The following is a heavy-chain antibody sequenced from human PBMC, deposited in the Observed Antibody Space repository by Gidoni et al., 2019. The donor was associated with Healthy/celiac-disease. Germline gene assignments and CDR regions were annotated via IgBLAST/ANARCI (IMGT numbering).Heavy chain of an antibody. CDR3: AKNPSGSSPLHFFGP. D-gene: IGHD3-10*01. J-gene: IGHJ5*02. V-gene: IGHV3-23*01. Sequence: EVQLMESGGGLVQPGGSRRLSGAASGVTFSSYAMSWVRQAPGQGLVWFSALSGSGGSTYYADSVKGRFTISRDNSQNTLYLQMTSLRAEDTAVYYCAKNPSGSSPLHFFGPWGQGTLVTVSS. CDR2: LSGSGGST. CDR1: GVTFSSYA.